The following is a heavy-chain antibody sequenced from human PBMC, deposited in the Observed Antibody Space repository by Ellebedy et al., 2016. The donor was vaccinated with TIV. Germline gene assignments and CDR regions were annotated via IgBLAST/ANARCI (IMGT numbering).Heavy chain of an antibody. CDR3: ARDGYWGYSGYDLKYGMDV. V-gene: IGHV3-7*01. CDR1: GFTVSSKY. D-gene: IGHD5-12*01. J-gene: IGHJ6*02. Sequence: GESLKISCAASGFTVSSKYMSSVRQAPGKGLEWVANIKQDGSEKYYVDSVKGRFTISRDNAKNSLYLQMNSLRAEDTAVYYCARDGYWGYSGYDLKYGMDVWGQGTTVTVSS. CDR2: IKQDGSEK.